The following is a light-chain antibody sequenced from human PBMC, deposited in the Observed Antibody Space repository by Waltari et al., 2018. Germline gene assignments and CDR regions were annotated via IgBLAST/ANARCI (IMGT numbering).Light chain of an antibody. CDR3: QNYYSSPLT. CDR1: QSVDNY. V-gene: IGKV3-11*01. Sequence: VMLTQSQATLSLSPGDRATLSLRASQSVDNYLAWYQQKPGQAPNLLIYDASNRATGIPDRFSGSGSGTDFTLTISSLEPEDFAVFYCQNYYSSPLTSGGGTKVEIK. CDR2: DAS. J-gene: IGKJ4*01.